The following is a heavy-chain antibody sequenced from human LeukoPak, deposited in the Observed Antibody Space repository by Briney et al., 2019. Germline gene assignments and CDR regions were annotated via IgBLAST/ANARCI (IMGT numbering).Heavy chain of an antibody. V-gene: IGHV3-23*01. CDR3: AKGYSSSWHTHLDY. D-gene: IGHD6-13*01. J-gene: IGHJ4*02. Sequence: GGSLRLSCAASGFTFSSYAMSWVRQAPGKGLEWVSAISGSGGSTYYADSVKGRFTISRDNSKNTLYLQMNSLRAEDTAVYYCAKGYSSSWHTHLDYWGQGTLVTVSS. CDR2: ISGSGGST. CDR1: GFTFSSYA.